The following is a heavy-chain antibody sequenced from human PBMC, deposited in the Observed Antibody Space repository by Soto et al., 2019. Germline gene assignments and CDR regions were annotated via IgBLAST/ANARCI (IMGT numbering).Heavy chain of an antibody. CDR1: GGPVSSASYY. Sequence: LSLTCTVSGGPVSSASYYWSWIRQPPGKGLEWIGYIDYSGTTNYDPSLKSRVTISIDTSKNQFSLNLSYVSAADTAVYYCARTLRGKSYKGRDYCVQGTRGTVSS. V-gene: IGHV4-61*01. CDR2: IDYSGTT. CDR3: ARTLRGKSYKGRDY. D-gene: IGHD3-10*01. J-gene: IGHJ4*02.